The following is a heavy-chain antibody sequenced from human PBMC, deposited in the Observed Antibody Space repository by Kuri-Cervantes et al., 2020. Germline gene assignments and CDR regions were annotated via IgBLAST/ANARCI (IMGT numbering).Heavy chain of an antibody. CDR2: IWYDGSNK. CDR1: GFTFSSYG. V-gene: IGHV3-30*02. D-gene: IGHD4-17*01. Sequence: GGSLRLSCAASGFTFSSYGMHWVRQAPGKGLEWVAVIWYDGSNKYYADSVKGRFTISRDNSKNTLYLQMNSLRAEDTAVYYCAKASTTVSSLDYWGQGTLVTVSS. J-gene: IGHJ4*02. CDR3: AKASTTVSSLDY.